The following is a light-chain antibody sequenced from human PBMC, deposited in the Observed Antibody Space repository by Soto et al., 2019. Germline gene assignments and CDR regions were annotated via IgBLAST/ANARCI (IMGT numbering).Light chain of an antibody. CDR1: QSVGSS. CDR3: QQYHNWPPIT. J-gene: IGKJ5*01. CDR2: GAS. Sequence: EIVMTQSPATLSVSPWERATLSCRASQSVGSSLAWYQQTPGQAPRLLISGASTRATGIPARFSGSGSGTEFTLTISSLQSEDFAVYYCQQYHNWPPITFGQGRRLAIK. V-gene: IGKV3-15*01.